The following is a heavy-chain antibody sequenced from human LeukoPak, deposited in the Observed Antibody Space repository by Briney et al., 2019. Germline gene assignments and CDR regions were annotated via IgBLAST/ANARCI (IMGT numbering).Heavy chain of an antibody. J-gene: IGHJ5*02. CDR3: ARGSGSYPRGWFDP. D-gene: IGHD1-26*01. CDR1: GGSISSSSYY. Sequence: SETLSLTCTVSGGSISSSSYYWGWIRQPPGKGLEWIGSIYYSGSTNYNPSLKSRVTISVDTSKNQFSLKLSSVTAADTAVYYCARGSGSYPRGWFDPWGQGTLVTVSS. CDR2: IYYSGST. V-gene: IGHV4-39*07.